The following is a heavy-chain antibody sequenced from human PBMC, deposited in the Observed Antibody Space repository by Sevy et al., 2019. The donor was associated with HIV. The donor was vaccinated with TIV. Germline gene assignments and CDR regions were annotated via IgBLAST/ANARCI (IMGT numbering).Heavy chain of an antibody. V-gene: IGHV4-59*01. CDR1: GGSISSYY. J-gene: IGHJ4*02. CDR3: AREGYGSGSSFDY. D-gene: IGHD3-10*01. CDR2: IYYSGST. Sequence: SETLSLTCTVSGGSISSYYWSWIRQPPGKGPEWIGYIYYSGSTNYNPSLKSRVTISVDTSKNQFSLKLSSVTAADTAVYYCAREGYGSGSSFDYWGQGTLVTVSS.